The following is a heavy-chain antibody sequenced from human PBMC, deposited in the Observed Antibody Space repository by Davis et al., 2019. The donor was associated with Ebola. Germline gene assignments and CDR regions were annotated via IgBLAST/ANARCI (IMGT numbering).Heavy chain of an antibody. CDR1: GGSISRNGSY. D-gene: IGHD3-22*01. Sequence: PSETLSLTCTVSGGSISRNGSYWTWIRQHPGKGLEWIGYIYYSGSTYYKPSLKSRATISLDTSQNQFSLNLYSVTAADTAVYYCARDLRYDSNSYDYYFYMDVWGKGTTVTVSS. CDR3: ARDLRYDSNSYDYYFYMDV. CDR2: IYYSGST. V-gene: IGHV4-31*03. J-gene: IGHJ6*03.